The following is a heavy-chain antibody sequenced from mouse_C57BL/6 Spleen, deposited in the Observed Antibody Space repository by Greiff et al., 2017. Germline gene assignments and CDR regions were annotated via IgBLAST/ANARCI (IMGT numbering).Heavy chain of an antibody. Sequence: VQLQQSGPELVKPGASVKISCKASGYSFTDYNMNWVKQSNGKSLEWIGVINPNYGNTSYNQKFKGKATLTVYKSSSTAYMQLNSLTSEDSAVYYCASYYFGSSYEYFDVWGTGTTVTVSS. CDR1: GYSFTDYN. CDR2: INPNYGNT. J-gene: IGHJ1*03. CDR3: ASYYFGSSYEYFDV. V-gene: IGHV1-39*01. D-gene: IGHD1-1*01.